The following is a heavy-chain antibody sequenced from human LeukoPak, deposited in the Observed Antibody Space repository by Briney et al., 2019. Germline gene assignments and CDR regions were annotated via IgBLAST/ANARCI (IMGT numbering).Heavy chain of an antibody. V-gene: IGHV3-23*01. J-gene: IGHJ4*02. CDR2: IGGGGGST. CDR1: GFTFSNYA. CDR3: AKGRSRSGPVY. Sequence: GGSLRLSCAASGFTFSNYAMSWVRQAPGKGLEWVSAIGGGGGSTYYADSVKGRFTISRDNSKNTLYLQMNSLRAEDTALYYCAKGRSRSGPVYWGQGALVTVSS. D-gene: IGHD2-15*01.